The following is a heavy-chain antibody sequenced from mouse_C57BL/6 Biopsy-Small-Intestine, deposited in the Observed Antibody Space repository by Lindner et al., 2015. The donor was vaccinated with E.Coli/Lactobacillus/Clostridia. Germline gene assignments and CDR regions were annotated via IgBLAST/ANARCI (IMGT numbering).Heavy chain of an antibody. V-gene: IGHV1-22*01. CDR2: INPNNGGT. Sequence: VQLQESGPELVKPGASVKMSCKASGYTFTDYNMHWVKQSHGKSLEWIGYINPNNGGTSYSQKFKGKATLTVNKSSSTAYMELRSLTSEDSAVYYCATGPLYAMDYWGQGTSVTVSS. J-gene: IGHJ4*01. CDR3: ATGPLYAMDY. CDR1: GYTFTDYN. D-gene: IGHD6-1*01.